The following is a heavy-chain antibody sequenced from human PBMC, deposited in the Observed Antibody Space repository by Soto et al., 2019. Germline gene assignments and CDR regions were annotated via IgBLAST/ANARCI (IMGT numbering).Heavy chain of an antibody. CDR1: GFTFSSYS. V-gene: IGHV3-21*01. CDR3: ARDDSSSGLDY. D-gene: IGHD6-13*01. J-gene: IGHJ4*02. Sequence: GGSLGLSCAAXGFTFSSYSMNWVRQAPGKGLEWVSSISSSSSYIYYADSVKGRFTISRDNAKNSLYLQMNSLRAEDTAVYYCARDDSSSGLDYWGQGTLVTVSS. CDR2: ISSSSSYI.